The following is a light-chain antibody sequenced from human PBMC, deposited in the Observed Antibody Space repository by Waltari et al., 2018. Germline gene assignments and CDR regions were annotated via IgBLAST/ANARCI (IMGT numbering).Light chain of an antibody. Sequence: DIVMTQSPDSLAVSLGERATINCKSSQRVLYSSHNKDYLAWYQQKPGQPPKLLIYWASTRESGVPDRFSGSGSGTDFTLTISSLQAEDVAVYYCQQYYSTPLTFGPGTKVEIK. V-gene: IGKV4-1*01. CDR3: QQYYSTPLT. J-gene: IGKJ3*01. CDR2: WAS. CDR1: QRVLYSSHNKDY.